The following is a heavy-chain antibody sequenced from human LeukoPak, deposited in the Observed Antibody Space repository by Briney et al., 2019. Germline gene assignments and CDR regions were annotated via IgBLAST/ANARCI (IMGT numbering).Heavy chain of an antibody. J-gene: IGHJ4*02. CDR3: AKESGKFDY. Sequence: GGSLRLSCAASGFTFSSYSMNWVRQAPGKGLEWVSYISSSSAIYYADSVKGRFTISRDNAKNSLYLQMNSLRSEDTAMYYCAKESGKFDYWGQGTLVAVSS. CDR1: GFTFSSYS. V-gene: IGHV3-48*01. CDR2: ISSSSAI.